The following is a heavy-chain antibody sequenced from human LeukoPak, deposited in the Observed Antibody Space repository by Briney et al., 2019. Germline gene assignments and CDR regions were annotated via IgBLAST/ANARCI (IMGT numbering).Heavy chain of an antibody. J-gene: IGHJ6*03. Sequence: PGGPLRLSCAASGFTVSSNYMSWVRQAPGKGLEWVSVIYSGGSTYYADSVKGRFTISRDNSKNTLYLQMNSLRAEDTAVYYCARDNGGGYYYYMDVWGKGTTVTVSS. CDR1: GFTVSSNY. V-gene: IGHV3-66*02. CDR2: IYSGGST. D-gene: IGHD2-8*01. CDR3: ARDNGGGYYYYMDV.